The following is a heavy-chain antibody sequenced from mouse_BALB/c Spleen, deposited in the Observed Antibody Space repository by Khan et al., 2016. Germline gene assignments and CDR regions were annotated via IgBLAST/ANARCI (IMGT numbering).Heavy chain of an antibody. D-gene: IGHD2-4*01. CDR3: ARHEGKTMITTVYLDY. J-gene: IGHJ2*01. CDR1: GSTFTEYI. Sequence: QVRLQQSGAELVKPGASVKLSCKASGSTFTEYIIHWVQQRSGQGLEWIGWFYSGSGSILYNEKFKDKATLTADKSSSTVYMELSRVTAEDSAVKFCARHEGKTMITTVYLDYWGQGTTLTVSS. V-gene: IGHV1-62-2*01. CDR2: FYSGSGSI.